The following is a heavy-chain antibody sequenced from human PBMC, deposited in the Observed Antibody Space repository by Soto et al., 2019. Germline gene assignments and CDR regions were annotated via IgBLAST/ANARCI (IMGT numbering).Heavy chain of an antibody. CDR1: GGSISSSSYY. CDR2: IYYSGST. J-gene: IGHJ4*02. V-gene: IGHV4-39*01. Sequence: QLQLQESGPGLVKPSETLSLTCTVSGGSISSSSYYWGWIRQPPGKGLEWIGSIYYSGSTYYNPSLKSRVTISVDTSKNQFSLKLSSVTAADTAVYYCARCKVAGPNYFDYWGQGTLVTVSS. CDR3: ARCKVAGPNYFDY. D-gene: IGHD6-19*01.